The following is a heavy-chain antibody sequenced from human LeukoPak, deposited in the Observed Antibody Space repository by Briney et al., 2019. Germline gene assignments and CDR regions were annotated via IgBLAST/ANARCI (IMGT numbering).Heavy chain of an antibody. CDR1: GGSISSSSYC. V-gene: IGHV4-39*01. CDR3: ARHLSDILTGDYIGGSWFDP. D-gene: IGHD3-9*01. CDR2: IYYSGST. J-gene: IGHJ5*02. Sequence: SETLSLTCTVSGGSISSSSYCWGWIRQPPGKGLEWIGSIYYSGSTYYNPSLKSRATISVDTSKTQFSQTLSSVTAADTAVYYCARHLSDILTGDYIGGSWFDPSGQGTLVTAS.